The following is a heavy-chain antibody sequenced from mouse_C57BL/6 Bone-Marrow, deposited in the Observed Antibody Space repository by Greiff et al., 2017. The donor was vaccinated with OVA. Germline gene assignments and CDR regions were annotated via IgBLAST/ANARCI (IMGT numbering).Heavy chain of an antibody. V-gene: IGHV5-6*01. CDR2: ISSGGSYT. J-gene: IGHJ3*01. CDR3: ASLYDGFPWFAY. D-gene: IGHD2-3*01. Sequence: EVHLVESGGDLVKPGGSLKLSCAASGFTFSSYGMSWVRQTPDKRLEWVATISSGGSYTYYPDSVKGRFTISRDNAKNTLYLQRSILKSEDTAMYCCASLYDGFPWFAYWGQGTLVTVSA. CDR1: GFTFSSYG.